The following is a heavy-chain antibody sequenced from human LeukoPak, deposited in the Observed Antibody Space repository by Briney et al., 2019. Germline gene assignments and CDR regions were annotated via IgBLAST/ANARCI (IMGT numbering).Heavy chain of an antibody. J-gene: IGHJ5*02. Sequence: PGGSLRLSCGASGFTFSSYAMHWVRQAPGKGLEWVAVISYDGSNKYYADSVKGRFTISRDNSKNTLYLQMNSLRAEDTAVYYCARDKEYCSSTSCYGWFDPWGQGTLVTVSS. CDR2: ISYDGSNK. D-gene: IGHD2-2*01. V-gene: IGHV3-30-3*01. CDR1: GFTFSSYA. CDR3: ARDKEYCSSTSCYGWFDP.